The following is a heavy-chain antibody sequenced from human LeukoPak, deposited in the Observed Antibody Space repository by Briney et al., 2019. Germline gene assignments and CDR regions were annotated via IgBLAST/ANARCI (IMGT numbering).Heavy chain of an antibody. J-gene: IGHJ4*02. V-gene: IGHV3-9*01. CDR3: AKDSKDLSRHGFDY. D-gene: IGHD2-15*01. Sequence: GGSLRLSCAASGFTFDDYAMHWVRQAPGKGLEWVSGISWNSGSIGYADSAKGRFTISRDNAKNSLYLQMNSLRAEDTALYYCAKDSKDLSRHGFDYWGQGTLVTVSS. CDR1: GFTFDDYA. CDR2: ISWNSGSI.